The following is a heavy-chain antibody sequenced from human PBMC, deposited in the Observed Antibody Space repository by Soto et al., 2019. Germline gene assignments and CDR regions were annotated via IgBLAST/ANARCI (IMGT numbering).Heavy chain of an antibody. Sequence: SETLSLTCAVYGGSFSGYYWSWIRQPPGKGLEWIGEINHSGSTNYNPSLKSRVTISVDTSKDQFSLKLSSVTAADTAVYYCARGRQLLHYYYYGMDVWGQGTTVTVSS. CDR2: INHSGST. J-gene: IGHJ6*02. D-gene: IGHD2-2*01. V-gene: IGHV4-34*01. CDR3: ARGRQLLHYYYYGMDV. CDR1: GGSFSGYY.